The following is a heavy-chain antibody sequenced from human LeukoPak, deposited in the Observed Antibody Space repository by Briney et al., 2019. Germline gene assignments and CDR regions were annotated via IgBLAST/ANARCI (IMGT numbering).Heavy chain of an antibody. Sequence: GGSLRLSCAASGFTFSDYWMHGVRQAPGKGLEWVANIKQDGSAKYYVDSVKGRFTISRDNAKNSLYLQMNSLRAEDTAVYYCARRYFDSWGQGTLVTVSS. V-gene: IGHV3-7*03. CDR1: GFTFSDYW. J-gene: IGHJ4*02. CDR3: ARRYFDS. CDR2: IKQDGSAK.